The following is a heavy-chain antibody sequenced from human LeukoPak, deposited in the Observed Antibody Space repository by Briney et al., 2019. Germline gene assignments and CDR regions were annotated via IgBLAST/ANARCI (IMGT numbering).Heavy chain of an antibody. D-gene: IGHD1-26*01. CDR1: GGSISGYS. Sequence: SETLSLTCTVSGGSISGYSWSWIRQPPGKGLEWIGYIYYSGSTNYNPSLKSRVTISVDTSKNQFSLQLSSVTAADTAVYYCARAAYSGSYHSDYWGQGTLVTVSS. CDR2: IYYSGST. J-gene: IGHJ4*02. CDR3: ARAAYSGSYHSDY. V-gene: IGHV4-59*01.